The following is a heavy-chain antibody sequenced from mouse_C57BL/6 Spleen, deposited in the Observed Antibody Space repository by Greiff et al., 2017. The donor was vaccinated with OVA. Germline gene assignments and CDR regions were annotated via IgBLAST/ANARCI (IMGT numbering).Heavy chain of an antibody. CDR2: ISSGSSTI. J-gene: IGHJ3*01. CDR1: GFTFSDYG. D-gene: IGHD1-1*01. CDR3: ARDYGSAWFAY. V-gene: IGHV5-17*01. Sequence: EVQLVESGGGLVKPGGSLKLSCAASGFTFSDYGMHWVRQAPEKGLEWVAYISSGSSTIYYADTVKGRFTISRDNAKNTLFLQMTSLRSEDTAMYYCARDYGSAWFAYWGQGTLVTVSA.